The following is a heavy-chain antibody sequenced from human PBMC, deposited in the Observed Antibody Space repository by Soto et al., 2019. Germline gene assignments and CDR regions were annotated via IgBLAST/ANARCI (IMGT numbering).Heavy chain of an antibody. V-gene: IGHV4-30-4*01. CDR1: GGSISSGDYY. CDR3: ARAFDILTRYYFDY. CDR2: IYYSGST. D-gene: IGHD3-9*01. J-gene: IGHJ4*02. Sequence: PSETLSLTCTVSGGSISSGDYYWSWIRKPPGKGLEWIGYIYYSGSTYYNPSLRSRVTISVDTSKNQFSLKLSSVTAADTAVYYCARAFDILTRYYFDYWGQGTLVTVSS.